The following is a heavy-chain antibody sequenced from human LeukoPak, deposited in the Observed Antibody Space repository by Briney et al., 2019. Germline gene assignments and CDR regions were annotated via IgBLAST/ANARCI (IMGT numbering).Heavy chain of an antibody. V-gene: IGHV3-21*01. Sequence: KPGGSLRLSCAASGFTFSSYSMNWVRQAPGKGLEWVSSISSSSSYIYYADSAKGRFTISRDNAKNSLYLQMNSLRAEDTAVYYCARDPGIAAAGELDYWGQGTLVTVSS. CDR1: GFTFSSYS. CDR3: ARDPGIAAAGELDY. J-gene: IGHJ4*02. D-gene: IGHD6-13*01. CDR2: ISSSSSYI.